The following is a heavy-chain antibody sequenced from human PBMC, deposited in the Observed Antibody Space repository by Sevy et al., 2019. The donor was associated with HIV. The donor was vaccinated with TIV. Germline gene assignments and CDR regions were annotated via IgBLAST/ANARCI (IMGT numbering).Heavy chain of an antibody. V-gene: IGHV3-11*01. Sequence: GGSLRLSCAASGFTFSDYYMSWIRQAPGKGLEWVSYISSSGSTIYYAGSVKGRFTISRDNAKNSLYLQMNSLRAEDTAVYYCARRSGGLHRNNWFDPWGQGTLVTVSS. CDR2: ISSSGSTI. D-gene: IGHD3-16*01. CDR3: ARRSGGLHRNNWFDP. CDR1: GFTFSDYY. J-gene: IGHJ5*02.